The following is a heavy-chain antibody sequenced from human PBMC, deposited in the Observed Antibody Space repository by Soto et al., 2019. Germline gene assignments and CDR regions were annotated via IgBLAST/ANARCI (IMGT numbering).Heavy chain of an antibody. CDR3: ARIIVGATGVCDY. Sequence: QVQLVQSGAEVKKPGASVKVSCKASGYTFTGYYMHWVRQAPGQGLEWMGWVNPNSGGTKYAQKFQGRVTMTRDTSISTAYMELSRLRSDDTAMYYCARIIVGATGVCDYGGQGTLVTVSS. D-gene: IGHD1-26*01. V-gene: IGHV1-2*02. CDR1: GYTFTGYY. J-gene: IGHJ4*02. CDR2: VNPNSGGT.